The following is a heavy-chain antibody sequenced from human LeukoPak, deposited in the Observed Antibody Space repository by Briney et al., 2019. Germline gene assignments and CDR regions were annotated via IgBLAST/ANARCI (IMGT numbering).Heavy chain of an antibody. D-gene: IGHD6-19*01. J-gene: IGHJ4*02. Sequence: ASVKVSCKASGYTFRNYGITWVRQAPGQGLEWMGWIGTYNGNTDYAQKFQGRVIMTADTSTTTAHMELRSLRSDDMAVYYCARGRLKRVPFTKVAGALDYWGQGTRVTVSS. V-gene: IGHV1-18*03. CDR2: IGTYNGNT. CDR1: GYTFRNYG. CDR3: ARGRLKRVPFTKVAGALDY.